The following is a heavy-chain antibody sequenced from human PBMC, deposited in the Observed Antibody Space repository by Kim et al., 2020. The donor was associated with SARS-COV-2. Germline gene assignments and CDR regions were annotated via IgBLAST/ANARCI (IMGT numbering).Heavy chain of an antibody. V-gene: IGHV4-34*01. J-gene: IGHJ4*02. CDR1: GGSFSGYY. D-gene: IGHD3-16*01. CDR3: ARASWGRGPPGY. Sequence: SETLSLTCAVYGGSFSGYYWSWIRQPPGKGLEWIGEINHSGSTNYNPSLKSRVTISVDTSKNQFSLKLSSVTAADTAVYYCARASWGRGPPGYWGQGTLVTVSS. CDR2: INHSGST.